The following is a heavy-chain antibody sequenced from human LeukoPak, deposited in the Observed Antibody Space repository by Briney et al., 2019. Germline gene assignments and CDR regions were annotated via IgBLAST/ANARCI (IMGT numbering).Heavy chain of an antibody. CDR1: GCYINSHY. J-gene: IGHJ4*02. Sequence: SETLSLTCSVSGCYINSHYWSWIRQPPGKRLEWIGNIFNTGNTNYNPSLASRVTMSVDTSRAQFFLRLSPVTAADTAIYYCASRPADTTWYGVFDYWSQGTLVTVSS. CDR2: IFNTGNT. CDR3: ASRPADTTWYGVFDY. D-gene: IGHD3-10*01. V-gene: IGHV4-59*11.